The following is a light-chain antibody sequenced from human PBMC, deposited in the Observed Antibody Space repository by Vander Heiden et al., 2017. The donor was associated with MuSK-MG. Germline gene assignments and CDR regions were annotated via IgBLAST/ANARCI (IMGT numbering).Light chain of an antibody. CDR3: QQYDNLSST. V-gene: IGKV1-33*01. J-gene: IGKJ4*01. CDR1: QDISNY. CDR2: DAS. Sequence: DIQMTQSPSSLSASVGDRVTITCQASQDISNYLNWYQQKPGKAPKLLIYDASNLETGVPSRFSGSGFGTDFTFTISSLQPEDIATYYCQQYDNLSSTFGGGTKVEIK.